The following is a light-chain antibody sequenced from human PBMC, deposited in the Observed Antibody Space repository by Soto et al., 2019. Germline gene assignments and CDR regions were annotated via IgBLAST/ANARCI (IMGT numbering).Light chain of an antibody. J-gene: IGKJ2*01. V-gene: IGKV3-20*01. CDR3: LQYGSSPYT. CDR2: GAS. Sequence: EIVLTQSPDILSLSPGERATLSCRASQSVSRYLNWFQQKPGQAPGLLIYGASSRATGIPDRFSGSGSGTDFTLTISRLEPEDFAVFYCLQYGSSPYTFGPGTKLEIK. CDR1: QSVSRY.